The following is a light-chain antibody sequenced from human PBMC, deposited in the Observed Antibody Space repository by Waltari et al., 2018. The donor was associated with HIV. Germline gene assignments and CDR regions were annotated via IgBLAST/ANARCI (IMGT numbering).Light chain of an antibody. CDR3: CSYAGNYTFV. Sequence: QSALTQPRPVSGSPGQSVTISCTGTSSDVGGYNYVSWYQQHPGKAPKSMIYAVSKRPSGVPDRFSGSKSGNTASLTISGLQAEDEADYYCCSYAGNYTFVFGGGTKLTVL. V-gene: IGLV2-11*01. CDR2: AVS. CDR1: SSDVGGYNY. J-gene: IGLJ2*01.